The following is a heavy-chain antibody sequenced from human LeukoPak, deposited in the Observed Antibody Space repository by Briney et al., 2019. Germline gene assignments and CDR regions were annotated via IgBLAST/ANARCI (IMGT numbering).Heavy chain of an antibody. V-gene: IGHV3-48*04. D-gene: IGHD6-19*01. CDR2: ISSSGSTI. CDR3: ASTVGSGNYYYGMDV. CDR1: GFTFSSYA. Sequence: PGGSLRLSCAASGFTFSSYAMSWVRQAPGKGLEWVSYISSSGSTIYYADSVKGRFTISRDNAKNSLYLQMNSLRAGDTAVYYCASTVGSGNYYYGMDVWGQGTTVTVSS. J-gene: IGHJ6*02.